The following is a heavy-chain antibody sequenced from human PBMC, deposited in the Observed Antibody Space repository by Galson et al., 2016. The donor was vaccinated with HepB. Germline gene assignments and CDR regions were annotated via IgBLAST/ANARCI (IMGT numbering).Heavy chain of an antibody. D-gene: IGHD2-21*01. J-gene: IGHJ2*01. CDR3: ARGKGRKGATSYRYWYYDV. CDR2: ISQGGTT. CDR1: GGSFSGYF. Sequence: LSLTCAVNGGSFSGYFWGWIRQSPGKGLEWIGEISQGGTTNYNPSLKSRATLLVDTSKNQFSLEVTSVTAADTAVYSCARGKGRKGATSYRYWYYDVWGRGAPVTVSS. V-gene: IGHV4-34*01.